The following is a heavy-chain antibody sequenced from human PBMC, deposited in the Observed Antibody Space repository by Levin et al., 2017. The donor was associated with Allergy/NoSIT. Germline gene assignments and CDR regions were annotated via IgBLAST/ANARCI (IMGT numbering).Heavy chain of an antibody. CDR1: GGSISSSNW. D-gene: IGHD6-19*01. CDR3: ARDQQWLASGGAFDI. CDR2: IYHSGST. V-gene: IGHV4-4*02. Sequence: SETLSLTCAVSGGSISSSNWWSWVRQPPGKGLEWIGEIYHSGSTNYNPSLKSRVTISVDKSKNQFSLKLSSVTAADTAVYYCARDQQWLASGGAFDIWGQGSMVTVSS. J-gene: IGHJ3*02.